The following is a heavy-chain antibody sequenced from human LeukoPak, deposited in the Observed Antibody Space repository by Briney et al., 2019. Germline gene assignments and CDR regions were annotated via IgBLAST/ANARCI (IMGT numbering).Heavy chain of an antibody. J-gene: IGHJ3*02. CDR3: ARDYDYGDYGSRGAFDI. CDR1: GFTFSSYS. CDR2: ISSSSSTI. Sequence: TGGSLRLSCAASGFTFSSYSMNWVRQAPGKGLEWVSYISSSSSTIYYADSVKGRFTISRDNAKNSLYLQMNSLRDEDTAVYYCARDYDYGDYGSRGAFDIWGQGTMVTASS. V-gene: IGHV3-48*02. D-gene: IGHD4-17*01.